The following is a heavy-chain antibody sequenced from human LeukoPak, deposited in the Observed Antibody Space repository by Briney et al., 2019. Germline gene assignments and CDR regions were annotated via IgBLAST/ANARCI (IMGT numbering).Heavy chain of an antibody. J-gene: IGHJ4*02. Sequence: PSQTLSLTCTVSGGSISSGGYYWSWIRQHPGKGLEWIGYIYYSGSTYYNPSLKSRATISVDTSKNQFSLKLSSVTAADTAVYYCASGAYSSSSFDYWGQGTLVTVSS. V-gene: IGHV4-31*03. CDR3: ASGAYSSSSFDY. D-gene: IGHD6-6*01. CDR1: GGSISSGGYY. CDR2: IYYSGST.